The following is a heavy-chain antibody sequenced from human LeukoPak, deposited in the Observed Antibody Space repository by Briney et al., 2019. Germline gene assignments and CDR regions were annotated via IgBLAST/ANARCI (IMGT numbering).Heavy chain of an antibody. J-gene: IGHJ3*02. D-gene: IGHD2/OR15-2a*01. CDR2: IYSGGST. V-gene: IGHV3-66*01. Sequence: GGSLRLSCAASGFIVSSNYMSWVSQAPGKGLKWVSVIYSGGSTYYADSVKGRFTISRDNSKNTLYLQMNSLRAEDTAVYYCVRDAGLSIHDAFDIWGQGTMVTVSS. CDR1: GFIVSSNY. CDR3: VRDAGLSIHDAFDI.